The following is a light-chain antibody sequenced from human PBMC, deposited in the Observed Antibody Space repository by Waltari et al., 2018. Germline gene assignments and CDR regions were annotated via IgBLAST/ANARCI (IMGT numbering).Light chain of an antibody. CDR2: HSS. CDR3: QQGDTSPPT. J-gene: IGKJ1*01. V-gene: IGKV1-12*01. Sequence: EIHMTQSPSSVSASVGYRVSMSCRASQDISTSLAWYQQKSGKAPSLLIYHSSTLQSGVPSRFSGAGTGTDFTLTINNLHPEDFATYFCQQGDTSPPTFGLGTKVELK. CDR1: QDISTS.